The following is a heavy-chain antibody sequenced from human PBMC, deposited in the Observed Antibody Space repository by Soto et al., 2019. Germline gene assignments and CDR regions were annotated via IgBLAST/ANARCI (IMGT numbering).Heavy chain of an antibody. CDR1: GDSISSSY. D-gene: IGHD6-6*01. J-gene: IGHJ4*02. CDR2: MSYSGST. CDR3: ARDRSNSPDYFDY. Sequence: SETLSLTCSVSGDSISSSYWSWIRQPPGKGLEWIGFMSYSGSTNYKPSLKSRVTISVDTSKNQFSLKLSSVTAADTAVYYCARDRSNSPDYFDYWGQGTLVTVSS. V-gene: IGHV4-59*01.